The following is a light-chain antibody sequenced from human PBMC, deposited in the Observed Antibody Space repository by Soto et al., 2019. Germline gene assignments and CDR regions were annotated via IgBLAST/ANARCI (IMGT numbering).Light chain of an antibody. CDR1: QNVRTF. CDR2: GAS. Sequence: EVVLTQSPATLSLSPGERATLSFRASQNVRTFLDWYQQKPGQAPRLLIYGASSRATGIPDRFSGSGSGTDFTLTISSLQSEDFAVYYCQQYDNWPWTFGQGTKVDIK. V-gene: IGKV3D-15*01. CDR3: QQYDNWPWT. J-gene: IGKJ1*01.